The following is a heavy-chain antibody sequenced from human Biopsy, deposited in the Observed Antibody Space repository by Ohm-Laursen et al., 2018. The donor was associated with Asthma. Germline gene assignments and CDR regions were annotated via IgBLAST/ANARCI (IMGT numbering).Heavy chain of an antibody. CDR3: ARRGGGGIVATPYAFDI. J-gene: IGHJ3*02. V-gene: IGHV5-51*01. CDR1: GYTFSDSW. Sequence: GESLKISCKASGYTFSDSWIGWVRQMPGKGLEWMGIIYPGDSDTRYSPSFQGQVTISADKSISTAYLQWSSLKASDTAMYYCARRGGGGIVATPYAFDIWGQGTMVTVSS. D-gene: IGHD5-12*01. CDR2: IYPGDSDT.